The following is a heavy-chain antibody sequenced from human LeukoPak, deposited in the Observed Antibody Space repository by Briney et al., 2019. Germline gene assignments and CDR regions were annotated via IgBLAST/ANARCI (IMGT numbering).Heavy chain of an antibody. CDR1: GFTFSSSS. CDR3: ANRGRYYFDY. J-gene: IGHJ4*02. D-gene: IGHD3-16*01. Sequence: GGSLRLSCEAAGFTFSSSSMSWVRQAPGKGLEWVSSITDSGGSTYYADSVKGRFTISRANSKNTLYLQMNSLRAEDTAVYYCANRGRYYFDYWGQGTLVTVSS. V-gene: IGHV3-23*01. CDR2: ITDSGGST.